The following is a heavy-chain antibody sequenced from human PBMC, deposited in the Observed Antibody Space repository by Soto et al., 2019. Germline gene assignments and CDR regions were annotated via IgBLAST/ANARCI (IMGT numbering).Heavy chain of an antibody. J-gene: IGHJ6*03. CDR2: IYYSGST. V-gene: IGHV4-39*01. CDR3: ARNPRFSKRYYYYMDV. Sequence: SETLSLTCTVSGGSISSSSYYWGWIRQPPGKGLEWIGSIYYSGSTYYNPSLKSRVTISVDSSKNQFSLKLSSVTAADTAVYYCARNPRFSKRYYYYMDVWGKGTTVTVSS. CDR1: GGSISSSSYY. D-gene: IGHD3-3*01.